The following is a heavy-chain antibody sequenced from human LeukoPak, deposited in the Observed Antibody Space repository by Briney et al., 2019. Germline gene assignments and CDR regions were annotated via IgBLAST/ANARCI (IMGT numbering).Heavy chain of an antibody. CDR1: GGTFNNYA. CDR3: ARVTHTELSTWFDP. J-gene: IGHJ5*02. Sequence: GASVKVSCEASGGTFNNYAINWVRQAPGQGLEWMGGIIPIFGSSNYAQKFQGRVTITADEPTTTAYMELSSLRSEDTAVYYCARVTHTELSTWFDPWGQGTLVTVSS. CDR2: IIPIFGSS. D-gene: IGHD5-18*01. V-gene: IGHV1-69*13.